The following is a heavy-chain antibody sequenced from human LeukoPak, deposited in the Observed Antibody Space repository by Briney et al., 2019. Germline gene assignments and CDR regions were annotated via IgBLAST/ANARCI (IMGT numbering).Heavy chain of an antibody. Sequence: SETLSLTCAVSGYPISSGYYWGWIRQPPGKGLEWIGSIYHSGSTYYNPSLKSRVTISVDTSKNQFSLKLSSVTAADTAVYYCARSGEILEWLLSGYFDYWGQGTLVTVSS. D-gene: IGHD3-3*01. V-gene: IGHV4-38-2*01. CDR3: ARSGEILEWLLSGYFDY. CDR2: IYHSGST. J-gene: IGHJ4*02. CDR1: GYPISSGYY.